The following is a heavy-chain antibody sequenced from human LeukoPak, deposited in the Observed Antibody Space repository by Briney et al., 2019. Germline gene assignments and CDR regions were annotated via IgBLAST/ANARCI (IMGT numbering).Heavy chain of an antibody. CDR2: IKQDGSQT. CDR1: GFTFSSYE. D-gene: IGHD2-21*01. J-gene: IGHJ6*03. CDR3: ARALPGDIYYYYYMDV. V-gene: IGHV3-7*01. Sequence: GGSLRLSCAASGFTFSSYEMNWVRQAPGKGLEWVAPIKQDGSQTYYVDSVKGRFTISRDNAKNSLYLQMNSLRAEDTAVYYCARALPGDIYYYYYMDVWGKGTTVTVSS.